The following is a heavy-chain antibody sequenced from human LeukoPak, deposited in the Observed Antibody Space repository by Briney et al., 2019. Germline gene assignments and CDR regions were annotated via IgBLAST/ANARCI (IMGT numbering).Heavy chain of an antibody. CDR1: GGSISSYY. V-gene: IGHV4-4*09. J-gene: IGHJ6*03. Sequence: SETLSLTCTVSGGSISSYYWSWIRQPPGKGLEWIGYIYTSGSTNYNPSLKSRVTISVDTSKNQFSLKLSSVTAADTTVYYCASTLVGYCSGGSCYRGLGYYYHNYMDVWGKGTTVTVSS. CDR3: ASTLVGYCSGGSCYRGLGYYYHNYMDV. D-gene: IGHD2-15*01. CDR2: IYTSGST.